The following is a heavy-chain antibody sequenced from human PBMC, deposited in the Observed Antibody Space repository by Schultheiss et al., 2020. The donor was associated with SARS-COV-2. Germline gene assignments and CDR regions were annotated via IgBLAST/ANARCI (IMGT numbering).Heavy chain of an antibody. D-gene: IGHD5-18*01. V-gene: IGHV4-4*02. Sequence: SETLSLTCAVSGGSISSSNWWSWVRQPPGKGLEWIGEINHSGSTNYNPSLKSRVTISVDTSKNQFSLKLSSVTAADTAVYYCVKERGRIQLWRGGLGAAYFDYWGQGTLVTVSS. J-gene: IGHJ4*02. CDR3: VKERGRIQLWRGGLGAAYFDY. CDR2: INHSGST. CDR1: GGSISSSNW.